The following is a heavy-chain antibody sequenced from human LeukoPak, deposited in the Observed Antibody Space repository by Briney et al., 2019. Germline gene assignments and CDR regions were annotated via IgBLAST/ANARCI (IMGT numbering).Heavy chain of an antibody. V-gene: IGHV3-66*01. D-gene: IGHD3-10*01. Sequence: GGSLRLSCAASGFTVSSSSMTWVRQAPGKGLEWVSVFYSAGTTYYADSVKGRFTISRDNSKNTLSLQMNSLRAEDTAVYYCARDGFTMVRGVGGWYFDLWGRGTLVTVSS. CDR2: FYSAGTT. J-gene: IGHJ2*01. CDR3: ARDGFTMVRGVGGWYFDL. CDR1: GFTVSSSS.